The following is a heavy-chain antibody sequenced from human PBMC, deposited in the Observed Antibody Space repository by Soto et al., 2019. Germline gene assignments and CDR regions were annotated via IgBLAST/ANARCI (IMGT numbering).Heavy chain of an antibody. V-gene: IGHV1-18*01. Sequence: QVQLVPSGAEVKKPGAYVKVSCKASGYTFTSYGSRWARPAPEQWLEWMGWISAYNGNTNYAQKLQCRVTMTTDTATSPSYVELRGLRSDGTAMYYCARWTPVETANYGRQGTLVTASP. CDR2: ISAYNGNT. J-gene: IGHJ4*02. CDR1: GYTFTSYG. D-gene: IGHD5-18*01. CDR3: ARWTPVETANY.